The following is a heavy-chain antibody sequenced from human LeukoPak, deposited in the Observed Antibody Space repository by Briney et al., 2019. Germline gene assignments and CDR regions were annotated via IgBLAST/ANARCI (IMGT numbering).Heavy chain of an antibody. CDR2: ILYSGST. J-gene: IGHJ2*01. CDR3: ARLTMFRGVIYGTDWHSDL. V-gene: IGHV4-59*12. D-gene: IGHD3-10*01. CDR1: GGSISSYY. Sequence: SETLSLTCTVSGGSISSYYWSWIRQPPGKGLEWIGYILYSGSTNYNPSLRSRVTTSLDTSKNQFSLKLSSVTAADTAVYYCARLTMFRGVIYGTDWHSDLWGRGTLVTVSS.